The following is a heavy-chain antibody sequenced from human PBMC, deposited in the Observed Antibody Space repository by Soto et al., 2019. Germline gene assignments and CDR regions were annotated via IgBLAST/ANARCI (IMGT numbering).Heavy chain of an antibody. D-gene: IGHD2-2*01. CDR3: ATSTVMRGTHYFET. Sequence: XGSMRHSGAASGFTFVTHSLQWIRHIPGNGLEWVSSISTSSTYIEYADSVKGRFNIVRDNAKNSLLLQMTSLRAAETGVRFCATSTVMRGTHYFETWGRGALVTVSS. CDR2: ISTSSTYI. V-gene: IGHV3-21*01. CDR1: GFTFVTHS. J-gene: IGHJ4*02.